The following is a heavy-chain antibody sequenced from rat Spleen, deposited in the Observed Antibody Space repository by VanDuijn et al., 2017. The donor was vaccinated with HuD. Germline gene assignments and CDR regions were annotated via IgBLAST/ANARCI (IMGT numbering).Heavy chain of an antibody. Sequence: AASGFTFSSHVMAWVRQAPTKGLEWVASISSGGGNTYYPDSVKGRFTISRDDAVNTLYLQMNSQRSEDKATYYCTRETGFWGPGTMVTVSS. CDR2: ISSGGGNT. V-gene: IGHV5S13*01. CDR3: TRETGF. J-gene: IGHJ1*01. D-gene: IGHD4-1*01. CDR1: GFTFSSHV.